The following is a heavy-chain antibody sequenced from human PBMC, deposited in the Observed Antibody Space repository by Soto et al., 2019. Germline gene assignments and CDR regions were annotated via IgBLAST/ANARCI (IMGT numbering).Heavy chain of an antibody. CDR2: IIPILGIA. V-gene: IGHV1-69*02. CDR1: GGTFSSYT. Sequence: QVQLVQSGAEVKKPGSSVKVSCKASGGTFSSYTISWVRQAPGQGLEWMGRIIPILGIANYAQKFQGRVTITADKSTSTAYMELSSLRSEETAVYYCVTAAGTGYYYYYGMDVWGQGTTVTVSS. CDR3: VTAAGTGYYYYYGMDV. D-gene: IGHD6-13*01. J-gene: IGHJ6*02.